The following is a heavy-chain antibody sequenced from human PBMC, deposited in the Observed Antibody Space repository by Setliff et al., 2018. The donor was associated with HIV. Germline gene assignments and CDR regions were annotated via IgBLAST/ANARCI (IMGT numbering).Heavy chain of an antibody. CDR3: ATKAHSGYDDAFDI. CDR1: GYTFTSYG. D-gene: IGHD5-12*01. CDR2: ISAYSGNT. Sequence: ASVKVSCKASGYTFTSYGISWVRQAPGQGLEWMGWISAYSGNTNYAQKLQGRVTMTTDTSTSTAYMELRSLRSDDTAVYYCATKAHSGYDDAFDIWGQGTMVTVSS. J-gene: IGHJ3*02. V-gene: IGHV1-18*01.